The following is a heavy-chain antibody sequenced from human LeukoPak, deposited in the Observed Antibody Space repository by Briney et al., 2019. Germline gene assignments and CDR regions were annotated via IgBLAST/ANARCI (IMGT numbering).Heavy chain of an antibody. D-gene: IGHD5-12*01. J-gene: IGHJ5*02. CDR1: GFTFSNYG. Sequence: GGSLRLSCAASGFTFSNYGMSWVRQAPGKGLEWVSTISDSGGAPHYADSVKGRFTISRDNSRNTLYLQMNSLRADDTAVYYCAKDERGYEASWGQGTLVTVSS. CDR3: AKDERGYEAS. V-gene: IGHV3-23*01. CDR2: ISDSGGAP.